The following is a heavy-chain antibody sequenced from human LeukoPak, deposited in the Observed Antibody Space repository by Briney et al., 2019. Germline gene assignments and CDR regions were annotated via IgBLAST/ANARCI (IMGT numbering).Heavy chain of an antibody. D-gene: IGHD1-26*01. CDR3: ARLKDSATRYDY. Sequence: GGSLRLSCAASESTFSSHWMSWDRQAPGKGLEWVASINPDGSVRHYVDSVRGRFTISRDNTKNSLYLQMNSLRVEDVALYFCARLKDSATRYDYWGQGTLVTVSS. CDR2: INPDGSVR. V-gene: IGHV3-7*01. CDR1: ESTFSSHW. J-gene: IGHJ4*02.